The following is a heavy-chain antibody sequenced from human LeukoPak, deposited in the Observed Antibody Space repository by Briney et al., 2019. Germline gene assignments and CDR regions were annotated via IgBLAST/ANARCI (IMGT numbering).Heavy chain of an antibody. CDR2: MYYRGNT. V-gene: IGHV4-59*01. CDR3: ATGVHGIAAAGDYYFDY. D-gene: IGHD6-13*01. CDR1: GESFNGYY. J-gene: IGHJ4*02. Sequence: RASETLSLTCAVYGESFNGYYWSWIRQPPGKGLEWIGYMYYRGNTNYNPSLKSRVTISIDTPNNQFSLKLSSVTAADTAVYYCATGVHGIAAAGDYYFDYWGQGTLVTVSS.